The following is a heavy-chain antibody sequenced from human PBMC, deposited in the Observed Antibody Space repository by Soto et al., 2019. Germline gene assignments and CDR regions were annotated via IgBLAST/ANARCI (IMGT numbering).Heavy chain of an antibody. CDR2: MHYSGST. D-gene: IGHD3-10*01. CDR1: GDSVTSHY. Sequence: SETLSLTCSFSGDSVTSHYLTWIRQSPEKGLEWIGYMHYSGSTNYNPSLKSRVTISVDTSKNQFSLKLSSVTAADTAVYYCARVTRGAMVPGLWGQGTLVTVSS. J-gene: IGHJ4*02. V-gene: IGHV4-59*02. CDR3: ARVTRGAMVPGL.